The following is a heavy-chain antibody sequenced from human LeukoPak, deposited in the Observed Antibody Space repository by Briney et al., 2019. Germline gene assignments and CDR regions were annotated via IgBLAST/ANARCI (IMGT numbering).Heavy chain of an antibody. CDR3: AKVYYFDY. CDR1: GFTFTTYW. Sequence: GGSLRLSCAASGFTFTTYWMHWVRQAPGKGLEWVAVISYDGSNKYYADSVKGRFTISRDNSKNTLYLQMNSLRAEDTAVYYCAKVYYFDYWGQGTLVTVSS. V-gene: IGHV3-30*18. J-gene: IGHJ4*02. CDR2: ISYDGSNK.